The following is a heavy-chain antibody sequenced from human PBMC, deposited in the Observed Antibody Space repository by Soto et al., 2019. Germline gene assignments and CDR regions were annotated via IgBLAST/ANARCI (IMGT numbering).Heavy chain of an antibody. D-gene: IGHD2-2*01. J-gene: IGHJ6*03. V-gene: IGHV3-21*01. CDR2: ISSSSSYI. CDR1: GFTFSSYS. Sequence: EVQLVESGGGLVKPGGSLRLSCAASGFTFSSYSMNWVRQAPGKGLEWVSSISSSSSYIYYADSVKGRFTISRDNAKNSLYLQMNSLRAEDTAVYYCARAGRGSYIVVVPAANLYYYYYMDVWGKGTTVTVSS. CDR3: ARAGRGSYIVVVPAANLYYYYYMDV.